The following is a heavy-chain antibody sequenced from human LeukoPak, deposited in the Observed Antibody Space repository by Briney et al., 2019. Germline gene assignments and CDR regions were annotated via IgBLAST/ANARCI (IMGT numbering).Heavy chain of an antibody. CDR2: ISTYNGNT. Sequence: GASVKVSCKASGYTFTSYGISWVRQAPGQGLEWMGWISTYNGNTNFAQKLQGRVIMTTDTSTSTAYMELRSLISDDTAVYYCARDRGTTEDAFDIWGQGTMVTVSS. D-gene: IGHD4-17*01. V-gene: IGHV1-18*01. J-gene: IGHJ3*02. CDR1: GYTFTSYG. CDR3: ARDRGTTEDAFDI.